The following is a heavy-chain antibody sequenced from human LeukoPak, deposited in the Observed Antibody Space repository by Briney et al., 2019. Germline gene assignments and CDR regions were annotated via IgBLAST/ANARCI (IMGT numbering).Heavy chain of an antibody. CDR3: AKDTVKVSTISRVPHYTDV. J-gene: IGHJ6*03. CDR2: ISGSGGST. D-gene: IGHD5/OR15-5a*01. Sequence: ETLSLTCAVYGGSFSGYYWSWIRQPPGKGLEWVSTISGSGGSTYYRDSVRGRFTISRDNSKNTLYLQMNSLRAEDTAVYYCAKDTVKVSTISRVPHYTDVWGKGTTVTISS. CDR1: GGSFSGYY. V-gene: IGHV3-23*01.